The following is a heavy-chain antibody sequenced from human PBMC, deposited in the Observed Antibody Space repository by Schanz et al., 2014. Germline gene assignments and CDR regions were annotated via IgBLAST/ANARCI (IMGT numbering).Heavy chain of an antibody. V-gene: IGHV3-23*04. D-gene: IGHD6-19*01. Sequence: EVKLVESGGGLVQPGGSLRLSCTASGFTFSDYWMSWVRQAPGKGLEWLSVISASGGDTYYADSVKGRFTISRDNAKSSLYLQMNSLRVEDTAVYYCAASSGWHPSTDYWGQGTLVTVSS. CDR3: AASSGWHPSTDY. CDR2: ISASGGDT. CDR1: GFTFSDYW. J-gene: IGHJ4*02.